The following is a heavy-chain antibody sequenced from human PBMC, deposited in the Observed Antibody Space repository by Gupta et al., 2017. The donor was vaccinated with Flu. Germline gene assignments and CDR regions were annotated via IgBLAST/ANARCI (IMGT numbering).Heavy chain of an antibody. Sequence: SSYYWGWIRQPPGKGLEWIGEINGLGSTTYNPSLRSLVTISVDTSTAQFFLQLNSATAADTAVYYCARGTYSSSWSSNFDNWGQGTQVTVSS. D-gene: IGHD6-13*01. CDR2: INGLGST. V-gene: IGHV4-34*13. CDR3: ARGTYSSSWSSNFDN. CDR1: SSYY. J-gene: IGHJ4*02.